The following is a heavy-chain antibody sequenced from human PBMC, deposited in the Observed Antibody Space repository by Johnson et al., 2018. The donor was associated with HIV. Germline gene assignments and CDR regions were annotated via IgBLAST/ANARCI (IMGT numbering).Heavy chain of an antibody. CDR2: ISSSGGTI. CDR1: RFTFSDYY. Sequence: VQLVESGGGLVKPGGSLRLSCAASRFTFSDYYMSWIRQTPGKGLEWVSYISSSGGTIYYADSVKGRFSISRDNAKNSLYLQMNSLRAEETAVFYCARDRGYWDAFDIWGQGTMVTVSS. CDR3: ARDRGYWDAFDI. J-gene: IGHJ3*02. V-gene: IGHV3-11*04. D-gene: IGHD3-22*01.